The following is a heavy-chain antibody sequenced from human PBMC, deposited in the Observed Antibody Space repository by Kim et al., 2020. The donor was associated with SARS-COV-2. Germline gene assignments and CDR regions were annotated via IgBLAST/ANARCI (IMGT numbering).Heavy chain of an antibody. CDR3: ARRETTTAFDI. D-gene: IGHD4-17*01. J-gene: IGHJ3*02. Sequence: RYRPSFQGQVTISADKSISTAYLQWSSLKASDTAMYYCARRETTTAFDIWGQGTMVTVSS. V-gene: IGHV5-51*01.